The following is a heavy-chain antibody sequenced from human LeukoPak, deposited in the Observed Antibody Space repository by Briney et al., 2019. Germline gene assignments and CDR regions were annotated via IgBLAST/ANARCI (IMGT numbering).Heavy chain of an antibody. V-gene: IGHV3-66*04. D-gene: IGHD1-26*01. CDR3: ARRLIVGATDHFDN. CDR1: GFTFSRDW. CDR2: IYSGGST. Sequence: GGSLRLSCAASGFTFSRDWMHWVRQAPGKGLEWVSVIYSGGSTYYADSVKGRFTISRDNSKNTLYLQMHSLRAEDTAVYYCARRLIVGATDHFDNWGQGTLVTVSS. J-gene: IGHJ4*02.